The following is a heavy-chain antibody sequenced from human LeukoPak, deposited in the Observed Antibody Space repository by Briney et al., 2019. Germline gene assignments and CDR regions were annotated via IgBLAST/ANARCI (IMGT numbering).Heavy chain of an antibody. CDR2: IKQDGSEK. D-gene: IGHD6-19*01. V-gene: IGHV3-7*01. CDR3: ARDKVGGSMAGSNFDY. J-gene: IGHJ4*02. CDR1: GFTFSSYW. Sequence: GGSLRLSCAASGFTFSSYWMSWVRQAPGKGLEGVANIKQDGSEKYYVDSVKGRFTISRDNAKNSLFLQMNSLRGEDTAVYYCARDKVGGSMAGSNFDYWGQGTLVTVSS.